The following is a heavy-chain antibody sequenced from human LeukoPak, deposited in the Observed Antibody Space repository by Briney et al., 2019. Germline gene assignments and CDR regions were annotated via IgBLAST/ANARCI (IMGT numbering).Heavy chain of an antibody. CDR2: IYYSGST. CDR3: ARGAPSGSYLDY. J-gene: IGHJ4*02. CDR1: GGSVSSGSYY. D-gene: IGHD1-26*01. Sequence: MPSETLSLTCTVSGGSVSSGSYYWSWIRQPPEKGLEWIGYIYYSGSTNYNPSLKSRVTISVDTSKNQFSLKLSSVTAADTPVYYCARGAPSGSYLDYWGQGTLVTVSS. V-gene: IGHV4-61*01.